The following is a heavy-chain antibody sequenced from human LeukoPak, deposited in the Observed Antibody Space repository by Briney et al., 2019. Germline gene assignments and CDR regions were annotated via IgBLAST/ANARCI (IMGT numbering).Heavy chain of an antibody. V-gene: IGHV1-2*02. Sequence: ASVKVSCKASGYTFTGYYMHWVRQAPGQGLEWMGWINPNSGGTNYAQKFQGRVTMTRDTSISTAYMELSSLRSEDTAVYYCARGRDGYYYAFDIWGQGTMVTVSS. CDR1: GYTFTGYY. CDR3: ARGRDGYYYAFDI. J-gene: IGHJ3*02. CDR2: INPNSGGT. D-gene: IGHD5-12*01.